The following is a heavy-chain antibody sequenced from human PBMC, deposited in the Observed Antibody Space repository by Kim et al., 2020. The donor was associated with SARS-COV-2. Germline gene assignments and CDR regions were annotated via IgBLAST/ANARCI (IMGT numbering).Heavy chain of an antibody. CDR1: GFTFSNHA. CDR3: ARERSIGVTGKIDY. J-gene: IGHJ4*02. D-gene: IGHD6-19*01. Sequence: GGSLRLSCAASGFTFSNHAMNWVRQAPGKGLEWVSAISGTGGSTYYADSVKGRFSISRDNSKSTLYLQMNRLRAADTAVYYCARERSIGVTGKIDYWGQGTLVTVSS. V-gene: IGHV3-23*01. CDR2: ISGTGGST.